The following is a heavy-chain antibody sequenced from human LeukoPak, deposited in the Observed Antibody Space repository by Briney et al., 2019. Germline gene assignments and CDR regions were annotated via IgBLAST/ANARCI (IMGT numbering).Heavy chain of an antibody. CDR1: GFTFSSYW. V-gene: IGHV3-7*01. CDR2: IKQDGSEK. D-gene: IGHD1-26*01. J-gene: IGHJ3*02. CDR3: ARDTQIVAATGLAFDI. Sequence: GGSLRLSCAASGFTFSSYWMSWVRQAPGKGLEWVANIKQDGSEKYYVDSVNGRFTISRDNAKNSLYLQMNCLRAEDTAVYYCARDTQIVAATGLAFDIWGQGTMVTVSS.